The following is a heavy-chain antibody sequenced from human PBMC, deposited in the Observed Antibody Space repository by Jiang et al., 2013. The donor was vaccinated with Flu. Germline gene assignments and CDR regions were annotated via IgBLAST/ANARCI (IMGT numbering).Heavy chain of an antibody. V-gene: IGHV4-39*07. D-gene: IGHD3-10*01. Sequence: TVSGGSFSGSNSYWGWIRQPPGKGLEWIGSIYYSGSTYYNPSLKSRVTISLDTSKKQFSLKLNSVTAADTAVYYCASQHWDHGSGSYYMNHWGQGTLVTVSS. CDR3: ASQHWDHGSGSYYMNH. CDR1: GGSFSGSNSY. CDR2: IYYSGST. J-gene: IGHJ5*02.